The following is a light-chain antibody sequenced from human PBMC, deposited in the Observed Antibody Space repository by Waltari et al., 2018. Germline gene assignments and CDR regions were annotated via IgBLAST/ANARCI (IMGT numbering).Light chain of an antibody. Sequence: QSVLPPPPSVSGAPGPRVTTSCPASSSNNGAGSDVHWYQPLPGTAPKLLIYGNSKRPSGVPDRFSGSKSGTSASLAITGLQAEDEADYYCQSYDSSLSGSVFGGETKLTVL. CDR1: SSNNGAGSD. CDR3: QSYDSSLSGSV. J-gene: IGLJ2*01. V-gene: IGLV1-40*01. CDR2: GNS.